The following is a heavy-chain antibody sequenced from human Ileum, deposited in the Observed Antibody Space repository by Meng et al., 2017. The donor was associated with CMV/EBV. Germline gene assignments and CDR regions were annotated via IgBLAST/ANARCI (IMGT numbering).Heavy chain of an antibody. D-gene: IGHD2-21*01. CDR1: FIFSSYT. J-gene: IGHJ6*02. V-gene: IGHV3-21*01. Sequence: FIFSSYTLIWVRQAPGKGLEWVSAISPDSYYIYYADSVKGRFTISRDNAKNSLYLQMNSLKAEDSAVYYCARASQTRTSQYSLMDVCGQGTTVTVSS. CDR2: ISPDSYYI. CDR3: ARASQTRTSQYSLMDV.